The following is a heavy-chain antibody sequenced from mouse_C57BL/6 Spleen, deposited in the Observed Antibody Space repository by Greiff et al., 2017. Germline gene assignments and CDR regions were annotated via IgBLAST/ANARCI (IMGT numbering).Heavy chain of an antibody. CDR2: IDPSDSYT. Sequence: VQLQQPGAELVRPGTSVKLSCKASGYTFTSYWMHWVKQRPGQGLEWIGVIDPSDSYTNYNQKFKGKATLTVDTSSSTAYMQLSSLTSEDSAVYDCASSDCYGSLGSMDYWGQGTSVTVSS. D-gene: IGHD1-1*01. J-gene: IGHJ4*01. CDR1: GYTFTSYW. CDR3: ASSDCYGSLGSMDY. V-gene: IGHV1-59*01.